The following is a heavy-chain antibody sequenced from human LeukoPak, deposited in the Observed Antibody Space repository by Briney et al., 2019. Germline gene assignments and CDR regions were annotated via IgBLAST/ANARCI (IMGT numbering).Heavy chain of an antibody. Sequence: ASVKVSCKASGYTFTNNFMHWVRQAPGQGLEWMGIINPSGDNTWYAQKFQGRVTMTRDMATSTDYMELRSLTSDDTAIYYCARHGGIGPKRDYFDYWGPGTLVTVSS. D-gene: IGHD3-16*01. CDR3: ARHGGIGPKRDYFDY. J-gene: IGHJ4*02. V-gene: IGHV1-46*01. CDR2: INPSGDNT. CDR1: GYTFTNNF.